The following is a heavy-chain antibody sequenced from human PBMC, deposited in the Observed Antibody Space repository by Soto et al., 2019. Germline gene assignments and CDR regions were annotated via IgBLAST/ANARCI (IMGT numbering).Heavy chain of an antibody. D-gene: IGHD2-2*01. CDR2: IIPIFGTA. CDR3: ASGYCSSTSCYWGWFDP. V-gene: IGHV1-69*06. J-gene: IGHJ5*02. CDR1: GGTFSSCA. Sequence: SVKVSCKSSGGTFSSCAISWVRQAPGQGLEWMGGIIPIFGTANYAQKFQGRVTITADKSTSTAYMELSSLRSEDTAVYYCASGYCSSTSCYWGWFDPWGQGTLVTVSS.